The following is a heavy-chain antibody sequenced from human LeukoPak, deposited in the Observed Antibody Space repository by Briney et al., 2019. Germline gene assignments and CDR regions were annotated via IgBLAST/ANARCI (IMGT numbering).Heavy chain of an antibody. V-gene: IGHV3-30*04. J-gene: IGHJ4*02. CDR2: ISYDGSNK. D-gene: IGHD3-10*01. Sequence: PGGSLRLSCAASGFTFSSYAMHWVRQAPGKGLEWVAIISYDGSNKYYADSVKGRFTISRDNSKNTLYLQMNSLRADDTAVYYCARGRSGSHHFDSWGQGTLVTLSS. CDR1: GFTFSSYA. CDR3: ARGRSGSHHFDS.